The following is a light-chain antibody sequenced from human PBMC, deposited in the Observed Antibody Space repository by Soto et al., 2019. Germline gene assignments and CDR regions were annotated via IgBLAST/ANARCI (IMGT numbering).Light chain of an antibody. Sequence: SVLPQPASVSGSPGQSITISCTGTSSDVGSYNLVSWYQQHPGKAPKLMIYEVSKRPSGVSNRFSGSKSGNTASLTISGLQAEDEADYYCCSYAGSKVFGTGTKVTVL. CDR1: SSDVGSYNL. CDR2: EVS. CDR3: CSYAGSKV. J-gene: IGLJ1*01. V-gene: IGLV2-23*02.